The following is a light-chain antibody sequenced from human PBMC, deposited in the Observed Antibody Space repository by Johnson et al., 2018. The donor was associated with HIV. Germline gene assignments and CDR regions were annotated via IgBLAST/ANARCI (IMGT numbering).Light chain of an antibody. V-gene: IGLV1-51*02. CDR1: SSNIGNNY. CDR3: GTWHYSLSGYV. CDR2: ENN. J-gene: IGLJ1*01. Sequence: QAVLTQPPSVSAAPGQKVTISCSGSSSNIGNNYVSWYQQLPGTAPKLLIYENNKRPSGIPDRFSGSKSGTSATLGITGLPTGDEADYYCGTWHYSLSGYVFGSGTKVTVL.